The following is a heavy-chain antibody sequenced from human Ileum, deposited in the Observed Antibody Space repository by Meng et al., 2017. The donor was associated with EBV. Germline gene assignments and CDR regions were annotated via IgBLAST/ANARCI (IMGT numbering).Heavy chain of an antibody. J-gene: IGHJ4*02. D-gene: IGHD6-13*01. CDR2: ISSTGSTT. CDR1: GFTFSNSY. Sequence: VQTVGSGGGLVKPGWSLRLSFAAYGFTFSNSYINWTRQAPGKGLEWVSFISSTGSTTYYADSVKGRFTVSRDNAKNSLFLQMHSLRAEDTAVYYCVYSSSFHWGQGTLVTVSS. CDR3: VYSSSFH. V-gene: IGHV3-11*01.